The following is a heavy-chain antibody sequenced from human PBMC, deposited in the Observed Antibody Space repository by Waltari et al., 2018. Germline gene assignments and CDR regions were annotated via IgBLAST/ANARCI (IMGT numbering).Heavy chain of an antibody. CDR2: INPNSGDP. Sequence: QVQLVQSGAEVKKPGASVKVSCKASGYTFTGHYIYWVRQAPGQGLEWMGWINPNSGDPNYAQKFQARVTMTRDTSISTAYMVLSRLRFDDTAVYYCARDLPHGSGTYYGMDVWGQGTTVTVSS. CDR1: GYTFTGHY. J-gene: IGHJ6*02. D-gene: IGHD2-15*01. CDR3: ARDLPHGSGTYYGMDV. V-gene: IGHV1-2*02.